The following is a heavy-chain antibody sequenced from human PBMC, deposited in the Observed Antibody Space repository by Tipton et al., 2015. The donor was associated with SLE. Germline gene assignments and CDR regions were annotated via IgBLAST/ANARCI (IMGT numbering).Heavy chain of an antibody. Sequence: QLVQSGAEVKKPGASMKVSCKASGYTFTGYYIHWVRQAPGQGLEWMGWINPNTGGTNYAQKFQGRVTMTRDTSISTAYMELSRLRSDDTAVYYCARQAGQQLEYYFDYWGRGTLVTVSS. CDR2: INPNTGGT. CDR3: ARQAGQQLEYYFDY. J-gene: IGHJ4*02. D-gene: IGHD6-13*01. V-gene: IGHV1-2*02. CDR1: GYTFTGYY.